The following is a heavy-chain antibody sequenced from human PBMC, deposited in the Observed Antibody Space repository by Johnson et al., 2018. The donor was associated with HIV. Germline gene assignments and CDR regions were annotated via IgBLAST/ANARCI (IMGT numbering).Heavy chain of an antibody. V-gene: IGHV3-33*01. CDR1: GFTFSSYG. Sequence: QMLLVESGGGVVQPGRSLRLSCAASGFTFSSYGMHWVRQAPGKGLEWVAVIWYDGSNKYYADSVKGRFTISRDNSKNTLYLQMNSLKTEDTAVYYCTTVDSSGYHKDAFDIWGQGTMVTVSS. CDR2: IWYDGSNK. D-gene: IGHD3-22*01. CDR3: TTVDSSGYHKDAFDI. J-gene: IGHJ3*02.